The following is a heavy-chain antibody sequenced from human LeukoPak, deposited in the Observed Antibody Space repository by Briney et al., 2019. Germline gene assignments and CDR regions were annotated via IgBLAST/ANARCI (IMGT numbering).Heavy chain of an antibody. V-gene: IGHV2-26*01. Sequence: SGPTLVNPTETLTPTCTVSGFSLSNPRMGVSWIRQPPGKALEWLAHIFSSGEKSYSTSLESRLTISKDTSKSQVVLTMTNMDPVDTATYYCARIRTPYSGSYYLFDYWGQGTLVTVSS. CDR1: GFSLSNPRMG. D-gene: IGHD1-26*01. CDR3: ARIRTPYSGSYYLFDY. J-gene: IGHJ4*02. CDR2: IFSSGEK.